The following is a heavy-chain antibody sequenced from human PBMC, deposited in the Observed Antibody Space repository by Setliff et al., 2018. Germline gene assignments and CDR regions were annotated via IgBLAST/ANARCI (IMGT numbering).Heavy chain of an antibody. CDR1: GGSISSGGYY. CDR3: AGSTVTQVDY. J-gene: IGHJ4*02. D-gene: IGHD4-17*01. CDR2: IYYSGSTS. V-gene: IGHV4-31*03. Sequence: SETLSLTCTVSGGSISSGGYYWSWVRQHPGKGLEWIGYIYYSGSTSYYNPSLKSRVTISVDTSKNQFSLKLSSVTAADTAVYYCAGSTVTQVDYWGQGTLVTVSS.